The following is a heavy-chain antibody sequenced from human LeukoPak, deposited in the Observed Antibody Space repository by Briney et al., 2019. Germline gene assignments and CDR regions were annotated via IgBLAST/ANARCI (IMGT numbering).Heavy chain of an antibody. V-gene: IGHV3-30*04. CDR1: GFTFSSYA. CDR2: ISYDGSNK. CDR3: ARGLEGNYYGSGSYFNWFDP. D-gene: IGHD3-10*01. Sequence: GGSLRLSCAASGFTFSSYAMHWVRQAQGKGLEWVAVISYDGSNKYYADSVKGRFTISRDNSKNTLYLQMNSLRAEDTAVYYCARGLEGNYYGSGSYFNWFDPWGQGTLVTVSS. J-gene: IGHJ5*02.